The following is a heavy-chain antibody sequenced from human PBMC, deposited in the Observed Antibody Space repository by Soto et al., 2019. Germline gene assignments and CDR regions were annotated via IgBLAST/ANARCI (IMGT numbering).Heavy chain of an antibody. CDR1: GFSLSTSGVG. D-gene: IGHD3-10*01. CDR3: ALTYYVSGSYYNVRWFDP. Sequence: QITLKESGPTLVKPTQTLTLTCTFSGFSLSTSGVGVGWIRQPPGKALEWLALIYWDDDKRYSPSLKSRLTITKDTSKNPVVLTMTNMDPVDTATYYCALTYYVSGSYYNVRWFDPWGQGTLVNVSS. V-gene: IGHV2-5*02. J-gene: IGHJ5*02. CDR2: IYWDDDK.